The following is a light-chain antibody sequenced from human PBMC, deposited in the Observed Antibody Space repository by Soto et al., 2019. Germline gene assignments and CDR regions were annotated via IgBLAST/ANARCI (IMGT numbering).Light chain of an antibody. V-gene: IGLV1-40*01. Sequence: QSVLTQPPSVSGAPGQRVTISCTGSRSNIGAGYDVHWYQQLPGTAPKLLIYGNSNRPSGVPDRFSGSKSGTSASLAITGLQAEGEADYYCQSYDSSLSGSWVFGGGTKLTVL. CDR2: GNS. J-gene: IGLJ3*02. CDR1: RSNIGAGYD. CDR3: QSYDSSLSGSWV.